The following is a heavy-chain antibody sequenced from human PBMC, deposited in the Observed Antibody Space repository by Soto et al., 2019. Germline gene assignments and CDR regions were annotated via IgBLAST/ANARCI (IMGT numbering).Heavy chain of an antibody. CDR3: ARQGAYCSGGTCYSNAFDI. D-gene: IGHD2-15*01. CDR2: IYPGDSDT. V-gene: IGHV5-51*01. CDR1: GYTFTTYW. Sequence: LKISCKGSGYTFTTYWIGWVRQMPGKGLEWMAIIYPGDSDTRYSPSCQGQVTISADKSISTAYLQWSSLKASDTAMYYCARQGAYCSGGTCYSNAFDIWGQGTMVTVSS. J-gene: IGHJ3*02.